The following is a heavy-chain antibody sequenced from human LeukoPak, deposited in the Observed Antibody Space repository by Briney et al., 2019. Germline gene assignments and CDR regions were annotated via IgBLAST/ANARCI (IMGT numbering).Heavy chain of an antibody. D-gene: IGHD5-12*01. V-gene: IGHV1-8*03. CDR2: MNPNSGNT. J-gene: IGHJ4*02. Sequence: ASVKVSCKASGYTFTSYDINWVRQATGQGLEWMGWMNPNSGNTGYAQKFQGRVTITRNTSISTAYMELSSLRSEDTAVYYCARGTLVATNLGYWGQGTLVTVSS. CDR3: ARGTLVATNLGY. CDR1: GYTFTSYD.